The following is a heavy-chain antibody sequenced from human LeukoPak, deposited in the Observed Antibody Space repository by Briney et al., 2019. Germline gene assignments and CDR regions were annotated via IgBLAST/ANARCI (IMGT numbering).Heavy chain of an antibody. D-gene: IGHD6-19*01. V-gene: IGHV3-64*01. J-gene: IGHJ4*02. CDR2: ISSNGGST. Sequence: GPSLRLSRAPSALTFSIYAMHWVRQAPGKGLEYVSAISSNGGSTYYANSVKGRFTISRDNSKNTLYLQMGSLRAEDMAVYYCARGPGIAVAGTFDYWGQGTLVTVSS. CDR1: ALTFSIYA. CDR3: ARGPGIAVAGTFDY.